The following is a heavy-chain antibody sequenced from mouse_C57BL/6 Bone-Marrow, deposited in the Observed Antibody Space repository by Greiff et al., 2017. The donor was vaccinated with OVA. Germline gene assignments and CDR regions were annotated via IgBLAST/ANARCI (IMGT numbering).Heavy chain of an antibody. D-gene: IGHD1-1*01. CDR1: GYAFSSYW. V-gene: IGHV1-80*01. Sequence: QVQLQQSGAELVKPGASVKISCKASGYAFSSYWMNWVKQRPGKGLEWIGQIYPGDGDTNYNGKFKGKATLTADKSSSTAYMQLSSLTSEDSAVYFCAIESYYGPPFDYWGQGTTLTVSS. J-gene: IGHJ2*01. CDR2: IYPGDGDT. CDR3: AIESYYGPPFDY.